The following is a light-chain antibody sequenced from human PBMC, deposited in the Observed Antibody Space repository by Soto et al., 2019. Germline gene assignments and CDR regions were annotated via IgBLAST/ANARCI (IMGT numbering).Light chain of an antibody. J-gene: IGKJ1*01. CDR3: QQYDSSWT. CDR1: QSISTY. CDR2: DAS. Sequence: LSCRASQSISTYLAWYQVKPGQAPRLLIYDASSRATGIPDRFSGSGSGTDFTLPSCRLAPEDFAVYYCQQYDSSWTFGQGTKVDIK. V-gene: IGKV3-20*01.